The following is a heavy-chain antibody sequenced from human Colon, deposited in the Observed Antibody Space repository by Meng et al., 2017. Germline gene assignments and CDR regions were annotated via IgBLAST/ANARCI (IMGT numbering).Heavy chain of an antibody. CDR2: IYYSENT. V-gene: IGHV4-31*03. J-gene: IGHJ4*02. D-gene: IGHD3-10*01. CDR3: ARRYGSGTYPFDF. CDR1: GASIRGGGYY. Sequence: QVQMEESGPGLVKPSETLSLPCSVSGASIRGGGYYWSWIRQVPGKGLDLIGYIYYSENTYYKPSLQSRAIISVDTSKNEFSLRLSSVSAADTAVYYCARRYGSGTYPFDFWGQGILVTVSS.